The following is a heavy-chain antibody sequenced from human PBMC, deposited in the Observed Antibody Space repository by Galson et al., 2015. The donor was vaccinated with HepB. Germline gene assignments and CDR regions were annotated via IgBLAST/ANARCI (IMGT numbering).Heavy chain of an antibody. J-gene: IGHJ3*02. D-gene: IGHD2-2*01. CDR3: ARYCSSTSCYDASGI. CDR2: INPNSGST. CDR1: GYTFTGYY. Sequence: SVKVSCKASGYTFTGYYMHWVRQAPGQGLEWMGWINPNSGSTNYAQKFQGRVTMTRDTSISTAYMELSRLRSDDTAVYYCARYCSSTSCYDASGIWGQGTMVTVSS. V-gene: IGHV1-2*02.